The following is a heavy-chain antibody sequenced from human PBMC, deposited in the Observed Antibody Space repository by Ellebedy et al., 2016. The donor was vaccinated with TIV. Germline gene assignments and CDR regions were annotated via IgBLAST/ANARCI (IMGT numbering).Heavy chain of an antibody. J-gene: IGHJ5*02. CDR1: GFTFSSYG. V-gene: IGHV3-33*01. D-gene: IGHD6-13*01. CDR3: ARASQQLVRGAVRWFDP. Sequence: GESLKISXAASGFTFSSYGMHWVRQAPGKGLEWVAVIWYDGSNKYYADSVKGRFTISRDNSKNTLYLQMNSLRAEDTAVYYCARASQQLVRGAVRWFDPWGQGTLVTVSS. CDR2: IWYDGSNK.